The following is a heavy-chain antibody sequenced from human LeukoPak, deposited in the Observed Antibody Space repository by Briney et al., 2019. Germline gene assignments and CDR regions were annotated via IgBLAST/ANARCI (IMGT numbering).Heavy chain of an antibody. CDR1: GFTFSSYG. D-gene: IGHD5-18*01. CDR2: IWYDGSNK. Sequence: PGRSLRLSCAASGFTFSSYGMHWVRQAPGKGLEWVAVIWYDGSNKYYADSVKGRFTISRDNSKNTLYLQMNSLRAKDTAVYYCVRVTHSSYSYGYGHGDYWGQGTLVTVSS. J-gene: IGHJ4*02. CDR3: VRVTHSSYSYGYGHGDY. V-gene: IGHV3-33*01.